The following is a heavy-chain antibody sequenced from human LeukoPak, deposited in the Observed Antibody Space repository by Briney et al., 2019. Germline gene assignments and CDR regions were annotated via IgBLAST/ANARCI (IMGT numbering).Heavy chain of an antibody. CDR1: GYSFTSYW. J-gene: IGHJ4*02. CDR2: IYPGDSDT. V-gene: IGHV5-51*01. Sequence: GESLKISRQGSGYSFTSYWFGWVRQMPGKGLEGMGIIYPGDSDTRYSPSFQGPVTISADKSISTAYLQWRSVKASDTAMCYCARQSSSSYKDYWGQGTLVTVSS. CDR3: ARQSSSSYKDY. D-gene: IGHD6-6*01.